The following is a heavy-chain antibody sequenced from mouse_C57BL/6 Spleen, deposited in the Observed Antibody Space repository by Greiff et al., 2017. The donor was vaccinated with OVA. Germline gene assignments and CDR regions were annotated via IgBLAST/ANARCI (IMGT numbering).Heavy chain of an antibody. V-gene: IGHV3-6*01. CDR3: ARSTGTRYFDV. CDR1: GYSITSGYY. Sequence: EVKLMESGPGLVKPSQSLSLTCSVTGYSITSGYYWNWIRQFPGNKLEWMGYISYDGSNNYNPSLKNRISITRDTSKNQFFLKLNSVTTEDTATYYCARSTGTRYFDVWGTGTTVTVSS. J-gene: IGHJ1*03. D-gene: IGHD4-1*02. CDR2: ISYDGSN.